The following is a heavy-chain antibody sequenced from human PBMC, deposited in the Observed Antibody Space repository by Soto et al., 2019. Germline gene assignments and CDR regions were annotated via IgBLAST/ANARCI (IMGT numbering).Heavy chain of an antibody. CDR1: GFTFSGFD. J-gene: IGHJ4*02. D-gene: IGHD2-15*01. CDR2: IGTAGDT. V-gene: IGHV3-13*01. CDR3: ARGQEVGAHFFDS. Sequence: GGSLRLSCEASGFTFSGFDMHWVRQPTGKGLEWISTIGTAGDTYYAVSVKGRFTISRDNAKNSLSLQMNSLRAGDTAVYFCARGQEVGAHFFDSWGQGTQVTVS.